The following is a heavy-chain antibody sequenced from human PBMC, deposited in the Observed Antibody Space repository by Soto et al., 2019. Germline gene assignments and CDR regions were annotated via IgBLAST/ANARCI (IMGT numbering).Heavy chain of an antibody. J-gene: IGHJ4*02. D-gene: IGHD2-15*01. CDR2: IFYSGST. V-gene: IGHV4-59*01. Sequence: PSETLSLTCTFSGGSISSYYWSLIRQPPGMGLEWIGYIFYSGSTNYNPSLKSRVTTSVDTSKNQFSLELSSVTAADTAIYYCARGGTVVNGFDYWGQGVLVTVSS. CDR3: ARGGTVVNGFDY. CDR1: GGSISSYY.